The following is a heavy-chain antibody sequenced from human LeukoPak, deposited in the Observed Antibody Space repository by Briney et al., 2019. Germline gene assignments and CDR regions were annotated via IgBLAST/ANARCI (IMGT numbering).Heavy chain of an antibody. CDR3: ARDYGSGRKNWFDP. CDR1: GYTFTSYG. D-gene: IGHD3-10*01. J-gene: IGHJ5*02. V-gene: IGHV1-18*01. Sequence: ASVKVSCKASGYTFTSYGISGVRQAPGQGLEWMGWISAYSGNTNYAQKLQGRVTMTTDTSTSTAYMELRSLRSDDTAVYYCARDYGSGRKNWFDPWGQGTLVTVSS. CDR2: ISAYSGNT.